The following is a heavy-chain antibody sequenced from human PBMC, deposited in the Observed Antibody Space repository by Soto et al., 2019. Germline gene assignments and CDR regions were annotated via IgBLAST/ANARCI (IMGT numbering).Heavy chain of an antibody. CDR3: ASRGGTYCSGGSCSYFDY. V-gene: IGHV4-31*03. CDR1: GGSISSGGYY. J-gene: IGHJ4*02. Sequence: SETLSLTCTVSGGSISSGGYYWSWIRQHPGKGLEWIGYIYYSGSTYYNPSLKSRVTISVDTSKNQFSLKLSSVTAADTAVYYCASRGGTYCSGGSCSYFDYWGQGTLVTVSS. CDR2: IYYSGST. D-gene: IGHD2-15*01.